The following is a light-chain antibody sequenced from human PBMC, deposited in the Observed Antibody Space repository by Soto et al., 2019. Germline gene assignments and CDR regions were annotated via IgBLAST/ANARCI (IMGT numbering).Light chain of an antibody. V-gene: IGKV1-39*01. CDR1: QDISSS. Sequence: DIQMTQSPSSLSASIGDRVTLSCRASQDISSSLNWYQHKSGKAPKLLIYAASGLHTGVPSRFSGSGSGTDFTLTISSLQPEDFATYYCQQSYVTPWTFGQGTKVEIK. J-gene: IGKJ1*01. CDR3: QQSYVTPWT. CDR2: AAS.